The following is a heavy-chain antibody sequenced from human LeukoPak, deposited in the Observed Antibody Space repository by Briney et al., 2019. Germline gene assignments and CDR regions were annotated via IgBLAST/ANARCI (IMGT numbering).Heavy chain of an antibody. CDR3: ARGKRGSHTETYYFDY. V-gene: IGHV4-34*01. CDR1: GGSFSRYY. J-gene: IGHJ4*02. D-gene: IGHD1-14*01. Sequence: SETLSLTCALYGGSFSRYYWSWSRQPPGKGLEWIGEINHSGSTNYNPSLKSRVTISVDTSKNQFSLKLSTVTAADTAVYYYARGKRGSHTETYYFDYWGQGTLVTVSS. CDR2: INHSGST.